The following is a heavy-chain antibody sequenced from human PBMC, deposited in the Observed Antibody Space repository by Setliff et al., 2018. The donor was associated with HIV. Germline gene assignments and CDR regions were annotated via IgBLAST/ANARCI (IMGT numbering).Heavy chain of an antibody. D-gene: IGHD3-10*01. Sequence: ASVKVSCKASGYTFTDYYLHWVRQGPGQGLEWMGWISAYTGNTNYAQKIQGRVTMTTDTSTSTAYMELRSLRSDDTAVYYCARVGEGSGTYYYYYYYMDVWGKGTTVTVSS. CDR3: ARVGEGSGTYYYYYYYMDV. J-gene: IGHJ6*03. V-gene: IGHV1-18*04. CDR1: GYTFTDYY. CDR2: ISAYTGNT.